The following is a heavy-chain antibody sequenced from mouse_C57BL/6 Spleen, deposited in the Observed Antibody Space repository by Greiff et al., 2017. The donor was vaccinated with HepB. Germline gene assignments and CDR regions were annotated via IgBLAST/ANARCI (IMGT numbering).Heavy chain of an antibody. J-gene: IGHJ1*03. V-gene: IGHV3-8*01. CDR2: ISYSGST. Sequence: DVQLQESGPGLAKPSQTLSLTCSVTGYSITSDYWNWIRKFPGNKLEYMGYISYSGSTYYNPSLKSRISITRDTSKNQYYLQLNSVTTEDTATYYCARYDYYGSSYGYFDVWGTGTTVTVSS. CDR3: ARYDYYGSSYGYFDV. D-gene: IGHD1-1*01. CDR1: GYSITSDY.